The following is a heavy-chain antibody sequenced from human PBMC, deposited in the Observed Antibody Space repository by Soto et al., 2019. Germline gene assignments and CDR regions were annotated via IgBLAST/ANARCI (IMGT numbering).Heavy chain of an antibody. CDR1: GYTFTSYG. J-gene: IGHJ1*01. Sequence: QVQLVQSGAEVKKPGASLKVSCKASGYTFTSYGISWVRQAPGQGLEWMGWISAYNGNTNYAQKLQGRVTMTTDTSTSTAYMELRSLRSDATAVYYCARGYCSGGSCYSAYFQHWGQGTLVTVSS. CDR2: ISAYNGNT. CDR3: ARGYCSGGSCYSAYFQH. D-gene: IGHD2-15*01. V-gene: IGHV1-18*01.